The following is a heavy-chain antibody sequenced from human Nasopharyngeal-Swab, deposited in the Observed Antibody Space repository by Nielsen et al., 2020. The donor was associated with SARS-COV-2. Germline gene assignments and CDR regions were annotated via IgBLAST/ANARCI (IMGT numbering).Heavy chain of an antibody. J-gene: IGHJ6*01. CDR1: GFTFLSNS. CDR3: AKVLLPTYSGSYLLYKYGMDV. V-gene: IGHV3-23*01. Sequence: GESLKISCSASGFTFLSNSITLVRHAPGKGLEWVSIISGTCGNTYYAHSVKGRFTISRDNSKNTVYLQMNSLRAEDTAVYYCAKVLLPTYSGSYLLYKYGMDVWGQGTTVIVS. CDR2: ISGTCGNT. D-gene: IGHD1-26*01.